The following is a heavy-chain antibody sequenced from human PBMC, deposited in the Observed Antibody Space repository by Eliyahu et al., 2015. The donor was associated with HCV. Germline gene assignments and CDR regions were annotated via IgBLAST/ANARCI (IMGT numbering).Heavy chain of an antibody. D-gene: IGHD6-19*01. CDR1: XESVTXAX. J-gene: IGHJ4*02. V-gene: IGHV4-34*01. CDR3: ATVGRGWYLDY. CDR2: INHGGSA. Sequence: QVRLHQWGAGXLKPSETLXLTXXVYXESVTXAXWTWIRQSPGKGPEWXGRINHGGSANYNPSLGSRITISMDTSKNHFSLSLTSVTAADTAVYYCATVGRGWYLDYWGQGTLVTVSS.